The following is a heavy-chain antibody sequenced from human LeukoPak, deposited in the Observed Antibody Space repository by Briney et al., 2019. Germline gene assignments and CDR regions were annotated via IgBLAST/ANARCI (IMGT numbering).Heavy chain of an antibody. J-gene: IGHJ4*02. CDR3: ARVGGYSSGPEPSFDY. D-gene: IGHD6-19*01. CDR2: IYYSGST. V-gene: IGHV4-59*01. Sequence: SETLSLACTVSGGSISSYYWSWIRQPPGKGLEWIGYIYYSGSTNYNPSLKSRVTISVDTSKNQFSLKLSSVTAADTAVYYCARVGGYSSGPEPSFDYWGQGTLVTVSS. CDR1: GGSISSYY.